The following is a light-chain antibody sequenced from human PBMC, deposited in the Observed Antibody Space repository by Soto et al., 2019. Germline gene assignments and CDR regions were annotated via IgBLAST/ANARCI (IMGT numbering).Light chain of an antibody. V-gene: IGKV1-12*01. CDR3: QQTNTYPPWT. J-gene: IGKJ1*01. CDR1: QRIGNW. CDR2: AAS. Sequence: DIQMTQSPSNLSASVGDRVTLTSRENQRIGNWLSWYQQRPGQAPRLLIYAASTLQSGVPSRFCGSGSGTKFTLTIRSLQPEDFATYYCQQTNTYPPWTVGHGTKVDI.